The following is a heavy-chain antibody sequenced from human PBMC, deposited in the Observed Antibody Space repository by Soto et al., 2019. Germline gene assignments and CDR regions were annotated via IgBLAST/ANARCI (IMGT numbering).Heavy chain of an antibody. Sequence: PSETLSLTCAVYGGSFSGYYWSWIRQPPGKGLEWIGEINHSGSTNYNPSLKSRVTISVDTSKNQFSLKLSSVTAADTAVYYCARVGCSGGSCYLAIWGQGTMVTVSS. CDR2: INHSGST. V-gene: IGHV4-34*01. J-gene: IGHJ3*02. CDR1: GGSFSGYY. D-gene: IGHD2-15*01. CDR3: ARVGCSGGSCYLAI.